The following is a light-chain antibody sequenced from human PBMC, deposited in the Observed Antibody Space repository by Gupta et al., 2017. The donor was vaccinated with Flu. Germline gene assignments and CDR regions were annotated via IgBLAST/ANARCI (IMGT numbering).Light chain of an antibody. Sequence: QSVMTQPPSASGTPWQRVTISCSGSSSNIGSNTVNWYQQRPGTAPKLLIYSNSQRPSGVPDRFSGSKAGTSASLAISGVQSEDEADYYCAAWDDSLNGVVFGGGTKLTVL. CDR3: AAWDDSLNGVV. CDR1: SSNIGSNT. V-gene: IGLV1-44*01. CDR2: SNS. J-gene: IGLJ2*01.